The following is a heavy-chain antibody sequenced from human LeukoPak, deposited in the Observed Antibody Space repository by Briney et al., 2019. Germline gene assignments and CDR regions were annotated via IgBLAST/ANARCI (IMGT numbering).Heavy chain of an antibody. D-gene: IGHD2-15*01. J-gene: IGHJ4*02. CDR2: ISSSGSTL. Sequence: LSGGSLRLSCAASGFTFSSYAMSWVRQAPGKGLEWVSYISSSGSTLYYADSVKGRFTISRDNSKNTLYLQMNSLRADDTALYYCAKGASEGASDSRYYFDYWGQGTLVTVSS. CDR3: AKGASEGASDSRYYFDY. CDR1: GFTFSSYA. V-gene: IGHV3-23*01.